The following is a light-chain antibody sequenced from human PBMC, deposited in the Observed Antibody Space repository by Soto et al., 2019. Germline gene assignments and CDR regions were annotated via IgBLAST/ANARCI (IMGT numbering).Light chain of an antibody. CDR2: AAS. CDR3: QQSYSTRIT. V-gene: IGKV1-6*01. CDR1: QGIRSA. J-gene: IGKJ5*01. Sequence: AIQVTQSPSSLSASVGDRVTITCRTSQGIRSALGWYQQKPGKVPKLLIYAASTLQSGVPSRFSGSGSGRDFTLTISSLQPEDFATYYCQQSYSTRITFGQGTRLEIK.